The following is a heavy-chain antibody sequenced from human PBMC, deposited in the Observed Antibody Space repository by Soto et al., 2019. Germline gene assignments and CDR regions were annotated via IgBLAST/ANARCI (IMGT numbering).Heavy chain of an antibody. CDR3: ASDRQLVGATTCHYNHGMDV. CDR1: GCTMSIYP. Sequence: VKCPCTPGGCTMSIYPINSLRQSPGQRLEPMGGIIPIFGTANYAQKFQGRVAITADESTSTAYMELSSLRSEDTAVYYCASDRQLVGATTCHYNHGMDVWAQGTTLATSS. D-gene: IGHD1-26*01. V-gene: IGHV1-69*01. CDR2: IIPIFGTA. J-gene: IGHJ6*02.